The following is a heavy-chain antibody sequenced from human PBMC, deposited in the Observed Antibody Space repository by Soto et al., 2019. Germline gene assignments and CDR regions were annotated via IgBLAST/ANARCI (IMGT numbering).Heavy chain of an antibody. D-gene: IGHD3-3*01. CDR1: GGTFSSYT. CDR2: IIPILGIA. Sequence: GASVKVSCKASGGTFSSYTISWVRQAPGQGLEWMGRIIPILGIANYAQKFKGRVTITADKSTSTAYMELSSLRSEDTAVYYCARFVLRFAFDIWGQGTMVTVSS. V-gene: IGHV1-69*02. CDR3: ARFVLRFAFDI. J-gene: IGHJ3*02.